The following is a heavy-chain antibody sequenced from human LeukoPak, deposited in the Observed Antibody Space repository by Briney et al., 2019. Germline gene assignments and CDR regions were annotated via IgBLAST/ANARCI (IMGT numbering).Heavy chain of an antibody. CDR3: ARGRYSGSYSDY. CDR2: IIPIFGTA. D-gene: IGHD1-26*01. Sequence: GASVKVSCKASGGTFSSYAISWVRQAPGQGLEWMGGIIPIFGTANYAQKFQGRVTITADESTSTAYMELSSLRSEDTAVYYCARGRYSGSYSDYWGQGTLFTVSS. J-gene: IGHJ4*02. V-gene: IGHV1-69*13. CDR1: GGTFSSYA.